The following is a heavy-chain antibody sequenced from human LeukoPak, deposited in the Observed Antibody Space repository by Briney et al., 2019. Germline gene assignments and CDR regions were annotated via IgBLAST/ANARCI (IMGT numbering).Heavy chain of an antibody. CDR2: IYTSGST. CDR3: ARDPAPPTYYDFWSGYHSPWYFDL. Sequence: SETLSLTCTVSGGSISSYYWSWIRQPAGMGLEWIGRIYTSGSTNYNPSLKSRVTMSVDTSKNQFSLKLSSVTAADTAVYYCARDPAPPTYYDFWSGYHSPWYFDLWGRGTLVTVSS. D-gene: IGHD3-3*01. CDR1: GGSISSYY. J-gene: IGHJ2*01. V-gene: IGHV4-4*07.